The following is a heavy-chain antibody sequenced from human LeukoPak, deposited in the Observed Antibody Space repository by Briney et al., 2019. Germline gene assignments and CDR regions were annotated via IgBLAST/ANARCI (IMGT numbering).Heavy chain of an antibody. Sequence: GGSLRLSCAASGSTFSSYWMHWVRQAPGKGLVWVSRINSDGSSTSYADSVKGRFTISRDNAKNTLYLQMNSLRAEDTAVYYCAKEEGYYDSSGYYLYYFDYWGQGTLVTVSS. CDR2: INSDGSST. D-gene: IGHD3-22*01. CDR3: AKEEGYYDSSGYYLYYFDY. V-gene: IGHV3-74*01. J-gene: IGHJ4*02. CDR1: GSTFSSYW.